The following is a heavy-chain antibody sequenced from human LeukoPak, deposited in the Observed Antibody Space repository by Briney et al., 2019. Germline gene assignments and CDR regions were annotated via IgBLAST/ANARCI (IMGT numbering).Heavy chain of an antibody. Sequence: GRSLRLSCTASGFTFGDYLMSWFRQAPGKGLEWIGFISGGTTEYAASVKGRFTISRDDSTSIAYLQMNSLTTEDTAVYYCSRGSGWMSVYWGQGTLVTVSS. CDR3: SRGSGWMSVY. CDR2: ISGGTT. CDR1: GFTFGDYL. J-gene: IGHJ4*02. D-gene: IGHD6-19*01. V-gene: IGHV3-49*03.